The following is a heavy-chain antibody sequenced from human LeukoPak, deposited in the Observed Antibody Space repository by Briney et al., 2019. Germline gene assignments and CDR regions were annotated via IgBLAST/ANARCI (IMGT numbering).Heavy chain of an antibody. J-gene: IGHJ4*02. V-gene: IGHV1-2*02. Sequence: GASVKVSCKTSGYTFTGYYMHWVRQAPGQGLEWMGWINPNSGGTNYAQKFQGRVTMTRDTSISTAYMELSRLRSDDTAVYYCARDRGYCTNGVCSNGHYYFDYWGQGTLVTVSS. CDR2: INPNSGGT. D-gene: IGHD2-8*01. CDR1: GYTFTGYY. CDR3: ARDRGYCTNGVCSNGHYYFDY.